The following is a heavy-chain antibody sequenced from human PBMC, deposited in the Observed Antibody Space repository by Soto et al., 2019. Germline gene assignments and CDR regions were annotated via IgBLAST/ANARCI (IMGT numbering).Heavy chain of an antibody. V-gene: IGHV3-30-3*01. CDR2: ISYDGSNK. D-gene: IGHD6-13*01. J-gene: IGHJ4*02. Sequence: GGSLRLSCAASGFTFSSYAMHWVRQAPGKGLEWVAVISYDGSNKYYADSVKGRFTISRDNSKNTLYLQMNSLRAEDTAVYYCARDQGSSWYQTDYWGQGTLVTVSS. CDR3: ARDQGSSWYQTDY. CDR1: GFTFSSYA.